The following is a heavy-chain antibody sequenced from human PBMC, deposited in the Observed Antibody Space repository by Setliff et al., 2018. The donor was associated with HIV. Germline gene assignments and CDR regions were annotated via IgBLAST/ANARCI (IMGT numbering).Heavy chain of an antibody. D-gene: IGHD1-26*01. Sequence: ASVNVSCKASGYTFTTYAIHWVRQAPGQRLEWMGWINTGNGNTKYSQEFQGRVTITMDTSASTAYMELNSLTSEDTAVYYCARRILGPTEVFDYWGQGTPVTVSS. CDR3: ARRILGPTEVFDY. V-gene: IGHV1-3*04. CDR2: INTGNGNT. CDR1: GYTFTTYA. J-gene: IGHJ4*02.